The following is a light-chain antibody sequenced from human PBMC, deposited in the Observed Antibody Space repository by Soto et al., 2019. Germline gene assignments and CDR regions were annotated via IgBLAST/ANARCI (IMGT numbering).Light chain of an antibody. CDR1: QDISNY. CDR2: DAS. V-gene: IGKV1-33*01. Sequence: DIQMTQSPSSLSASVGDRVTITCQASQDISNYLNWYQQKPGKAPKLLIYDASNLETGVPSRFSGSGSGTDFTSTISSLQPEDIATYYCQQYDNLPPIFGPGTKVDIK. J-gene: IGKJ3*01. CDR3: QQYDNLPPI.